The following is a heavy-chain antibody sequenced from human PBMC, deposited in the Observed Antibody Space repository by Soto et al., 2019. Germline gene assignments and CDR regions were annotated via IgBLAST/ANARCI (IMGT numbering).Heavy chain of an antibody. CDR3: ARAKSNYQTFDH. Sequence: SETLSLTCTVSGDSMSSYYWSWIRQPPGKGLEWIGYIYYSGSTTYNPSLRSRVTMSVDTSKNQFSLRLSSVTAADTAVYYCARAKSNYQTFDHRGQGSQVTVSS. CDR1: GDSMSSYY. J-gene: IGHJ4*02. CDR2: IYYSGST. D-gene: IGHD4-4*01. V-gene: IGHV4-59*01.